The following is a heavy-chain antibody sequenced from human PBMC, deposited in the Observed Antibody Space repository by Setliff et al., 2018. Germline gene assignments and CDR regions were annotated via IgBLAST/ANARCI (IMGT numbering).Heavy chain of an antibody. J-gene: IGHJ4*02. Sequence: SVKVSCKASGSSFSSYTISWVRQAPGQGLEWMGRFIPMEGRADYAQNFQGRVTIIADKSMSTVYMELSSLRSEDTAVYYCARDDSSGYHTTYFDYWGQGTLVTVSS. CDR3: ARDDSSGYHTTYFDY. CDR1: GSSFSSYT. CDR2: FIPMEGRA. D-gene: IGHD3-22*01. V-gene: IGHV1-69*08.